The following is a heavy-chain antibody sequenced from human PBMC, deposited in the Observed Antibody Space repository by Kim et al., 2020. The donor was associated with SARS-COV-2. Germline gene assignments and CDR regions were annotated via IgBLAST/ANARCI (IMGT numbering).Heavy chain of an antibody. J-gene: IGHJ4*02. V-gene: IGHV3-7*03. CDR1: GFTFSSYW. CDR2: IKQDGSEK. Sequence: GGSLRLSCAASGFTFSSYWMSWVRQAPGKGLEWVANIKQDGSEKYYVDSVKGRFTISRDNAKNSLYLQMNSLRAEDTAVYYCARDSPWYYDSSGYLNYWGQGTLVTVSS. CDR3: ARDSPWYYDSSGYLNY. D-gene: IGHD3-22*01.